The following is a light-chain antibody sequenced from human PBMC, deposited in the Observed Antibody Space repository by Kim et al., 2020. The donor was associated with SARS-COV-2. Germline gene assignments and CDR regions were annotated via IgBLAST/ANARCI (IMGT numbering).Light chain of an antibody. J-gene: IGLJ3*02. CDR1: SSNIGSNY. CDR3: AAWDDSLSGRV. V-gene: IGLV1-47*01. CDR2: RNN. Sequence: GQRVTISCSGSSSNIGSNYVYWYQQLPGTAPKLLIYRNNQRPSGVPDRFSGSKSGISASLAISGLRSEDEADYYCAAWDDSLSGRVFGGGTQLTVL.